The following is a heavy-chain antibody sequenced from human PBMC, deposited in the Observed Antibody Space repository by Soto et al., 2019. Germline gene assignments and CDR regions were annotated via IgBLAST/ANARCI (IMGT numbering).Heavy chain of an antibody. V-gene: IGHV4-31*03. CDR1: GGSISSNDYY. D-gene: IGHD5-18*01. CDR2: IYYSGST. J-gene: IGHJ4*02. CDR3: ARDQGGYTIFDY. Sequence: QVQLQESGPGLVKPSQTLSLTCTVSGGSISSNDYYWSWIRQLPGKGLEWIGYIYYSGSTYYNPSLKSRVTISVYTSKNQFSLILYPVTAADTAVYYCARDQGGYTIFDYWGQGTLVTVSS.